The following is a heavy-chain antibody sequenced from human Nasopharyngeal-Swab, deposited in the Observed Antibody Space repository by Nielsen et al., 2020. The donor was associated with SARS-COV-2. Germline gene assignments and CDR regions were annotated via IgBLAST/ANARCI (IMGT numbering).Heavy chain of an antibody. CDR1: GFTFSSYG. J-gene: IGHJ4*02. CDR3: ARDSSGYYRAPFDY. V-gene: IGHV3-33*01. D-gene: IGHD3-22*01. CDR2: IWYDGSNK. Sequence: GESLKISCAASGFTFSSYGMHWVRQAPGKGLEWVAVIWYDGSNKYYADSVKGRFTISRDNSKNTLYLQMSSLRAEDTTVYYCARDSSGYYRAPFDYWGQGTLVTVSS.